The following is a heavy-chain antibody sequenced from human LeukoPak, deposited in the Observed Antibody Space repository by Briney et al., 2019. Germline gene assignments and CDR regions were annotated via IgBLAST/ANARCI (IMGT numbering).Heavy chain of an antibody. CDR3: TRGSSGRRDN. CDR2: MNPNSGNT. V-gene: IGHV1-8*01. CDR1: VYTFTSCD. J-gene: IGHJ4*02. Sequence: ASLRVSSTPSVYTFTSCDINWVPQATGQGREWMGWMNPNSGNTGYGQSFQGRITMTRDISIGTAYMELSNLTSEDTAIYYCTRGSSGRRDNWGQGTLVTVSA. D-gene: IGHD6-19*01.